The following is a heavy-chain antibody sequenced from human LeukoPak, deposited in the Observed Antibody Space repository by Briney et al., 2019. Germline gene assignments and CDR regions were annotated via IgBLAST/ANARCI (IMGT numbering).Heavy chain of an antibody. CDR1: GGTFSSYA. CDR3: ARGGFGEQFYYYYYYMDV. Sequence: ASVKVSCKASGGTFSSYAISWVRQAPGQGLEWMGGIIPIFGTANYAQKFQGRVTITADESTSTAYMELSSLRSEDTAVYYCARGGFGEQFYYYYYYMDVWGKGTTVTVSS. V-gene: IGHV1-69*13. CDR2: IIPIFGTA. D-gene: IGHD3-10*01. J-gene: IGHJ6*03.